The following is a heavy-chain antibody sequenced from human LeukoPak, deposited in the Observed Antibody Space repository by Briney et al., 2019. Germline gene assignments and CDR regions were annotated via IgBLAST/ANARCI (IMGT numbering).Heavy chain of an antibody. J-gene: IGHJ4*02. CDR2: INSDGSST. CDR1: GYTFTSYG. Sequence: SCKASGYTFTSYGISWVRQAPGKGLVWVSRINSDGSSTSYADSVKGRFTISRDNAKNTLYLQMNSLRAEDTAVYYCTIVAIPFDYWGQGTLVTVSS. D-gene: IGHD2-2*02. V-gene: IGHV3-74*01. CDR3: TIVAIPFDY.